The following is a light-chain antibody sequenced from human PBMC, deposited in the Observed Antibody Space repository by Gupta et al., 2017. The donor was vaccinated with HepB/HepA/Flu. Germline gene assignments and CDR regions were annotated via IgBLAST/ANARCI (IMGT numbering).Light chain of an antibody. J-gene: IGLJ2*01. CDR3: SSYTTSTTRV. CDR2: DVS. CDR1: SNDIGAYNY. Sequence: QSALTQPASVSGSPGQSITISCTGTSNDIGAYNYVSWYQQYPGKAPKLMIYDVSNRPSGVSNRFSGSKSGNTASLTISGLQAEDEAYYYCSSYTTSTTRVFGGGTKLTVL. V-gene: IGLV2-14*01.